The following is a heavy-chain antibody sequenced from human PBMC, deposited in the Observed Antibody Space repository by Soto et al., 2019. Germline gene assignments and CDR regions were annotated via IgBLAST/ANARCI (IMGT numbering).Heavy chain of an antibody. J-gene: IGHJ4*02. CDR2: ISTEYGNT. D-gene: IGHD3-22*01. V-gene: IGHV1-18*04. Sequence: ASVKVSCKASGYTFINNAITWVRQAPGQGLEWMGWISTEYGNTNYAQNLQGRVILTRDRSTNTAYMELRSLRPEDTATYYCASESSSGTFDNWGQGALVTVSS. CDR3: ASESSSGTFDN. CDR1: GYTFINNA.